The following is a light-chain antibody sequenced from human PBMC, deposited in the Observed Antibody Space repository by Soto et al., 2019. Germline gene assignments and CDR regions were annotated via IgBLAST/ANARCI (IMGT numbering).Light chain of an antibody. CDR1: PGISSY. V-gene: IGKV1-8*01. Sequence: AIRMTQTPSSLSASTGDMVAITCRSSPGISSYLAWYQQKPGQAPKLLIYAASSLQSGVPSRFSGSGSGTDFTLTISSLQPEDFATYYCQQANSFPLTFGGGTKVDIK. J-gene: IGKJ4*01. CDR2: AAS. CDR3: QQANSFPLT.